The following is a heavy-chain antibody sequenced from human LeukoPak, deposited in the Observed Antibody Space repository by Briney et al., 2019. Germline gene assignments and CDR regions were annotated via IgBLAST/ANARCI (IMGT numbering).Heavy chain of an antibody. CDR1: GGSISSYY. J-gene: IGHJ4*02. Sequence: KSSETLSLTCTVSGGSISSYYWSWIRQPPGKGLEWIGYIYYSGSTNYNPSLKSRVTISVDTSKNQFSLKLSSVTAADTAVYYCARLGQQQLVPEGIDYWGQGTLVTVSS. CDR3: ARLGQQQLVPEGIDY. V-gene: IGHV4-59*08. CDR2: IYYSGST. D-gene: IGHD6-13*01.